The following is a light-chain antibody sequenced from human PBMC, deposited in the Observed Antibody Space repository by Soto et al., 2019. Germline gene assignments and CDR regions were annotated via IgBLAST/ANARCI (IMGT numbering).Light chain of an antibody. V-gene: IGLV2-14*01. CDR2: EVT. CDR3: SSYASNFIYV. J-gene: IGLJ1*01. Sequence: QSALTQPASVSGSPGQSITISCTGTSSDVGGYNFVSWYQQHPGKAPNLMIYEVTNRPSGVSNRFSGSKSGNTASLTISGLQAEDEADYSCSSYASNFIYVFGTGTKVTVL. CDR1: SSDVGGYNF.